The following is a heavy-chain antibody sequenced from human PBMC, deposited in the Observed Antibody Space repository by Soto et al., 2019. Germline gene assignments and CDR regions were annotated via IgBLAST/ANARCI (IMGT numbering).Heavy chain of an antibody. D-gene: IGHD3-10*01. J-gene: IGHJ6*02. V-gene: IGHV3-11*06. Sequence: GGSLRLSCAASGFTFSDYYMSWIRQAPGKGLEWVSYISSSSSYTNYANSEKGRINISRDNAKNSLYLLMISLRAEDTAVYYCSSGWGDSGSYLSLEDYYYYGMDVWGQGTTVTVSS. CDR1: GFTFSDYY. CDR2: ISSSSSYT. CDR3: SSGWGDSGSYLSLEDYYYYGMDV.